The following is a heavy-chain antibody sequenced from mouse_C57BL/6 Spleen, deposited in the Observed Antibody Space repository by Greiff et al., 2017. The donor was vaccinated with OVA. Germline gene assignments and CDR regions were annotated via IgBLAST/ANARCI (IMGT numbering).Heavy chain of an antibody. CDR1: GYAFSSSW. J-gene: IGHJ2*01. V-gene: IGHV1-82*01. Sequence: QVQLKQSGPELVKPGASVKISCKASGYAFSSSWMNWVKQRPGKGLEWIGRIYPGDGDTNYNGKFKGKATLTADKSSSTAYMQLSSLTSEDSAVYFCARAGDSSGYNFDYWGQGTTLTVSS. CDR2: IYPGDGDT. D-gene: IGHD3-2*02. CDR3: ARAGDSSGYNFDY.